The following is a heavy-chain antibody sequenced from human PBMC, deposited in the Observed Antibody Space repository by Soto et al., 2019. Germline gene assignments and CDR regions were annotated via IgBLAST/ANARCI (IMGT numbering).Heavy chain of an antibody. Sequence: SETLSLTCTVSGGYVSGSSYYWGWVRQPPGKGLEWIGSVYYSGSTYYNPSLESRVTISVDKSKNQFSLKLMSLSAADTAVYYCGRLEGLATISYYFDYWGQGALVTVSS. J-gene: IGHJ4*02. D-gene: IGHD3-9*01. CDR2: VYYSGST. CDR3: GRLEGLATISYYFDY. CDR1: GGYVSGSSYY. V-gene: IGHV4-39*01.